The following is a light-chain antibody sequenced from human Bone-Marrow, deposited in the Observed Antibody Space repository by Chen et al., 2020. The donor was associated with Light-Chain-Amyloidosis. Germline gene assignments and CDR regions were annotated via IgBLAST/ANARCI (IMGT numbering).Light chain of an antibody. CDR2: LAS. CDR3: MQALQTPRFT. CDR1: QSLLHSNGYNY. V-gene: IGKV2-28*01. Sequence: DIVLTQSPLSLPVTPGEPASISCRSSQSLLHSNGYNYLDWYLQKPGQSQQLLIYLASNLASGVPDRFSGSGSGTDFTLKISRVEAEDVGVYYCMQALQTPRFTFGPGTKVDIK. J-gene: IGKJ3*01.